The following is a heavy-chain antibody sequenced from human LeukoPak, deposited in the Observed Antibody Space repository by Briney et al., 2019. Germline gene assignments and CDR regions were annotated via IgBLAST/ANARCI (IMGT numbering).Heavy chain of an antibody. CDR3: AKDADAYYYYYYMDV. CDR1: GFTFSSYA. Sequence: GGALRLSCAASGFTFSSYAMSGVRQAPGQGLEWVSAISGSVGSTYSADSVKGRFTISRDNSKNTLYLQMNSLRAEDTAVYYWAKDADAYYYYYYMDVWGKGTTVTVSS. J-gene: IGHJ6*03. CDR2: ISGSVGST. V-gene: IGHV3-23*01.